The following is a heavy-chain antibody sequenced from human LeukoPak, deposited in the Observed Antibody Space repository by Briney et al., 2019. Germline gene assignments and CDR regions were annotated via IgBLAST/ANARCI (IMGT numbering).Heavy chain of an antibody. V-gene: IGHV3-33*01. CDR2: PRSPGINK. CDR3: ARDGEGGMVWGSPPGYFDY. CDR1: GFTLSTYG. J-gene: IGHJ4*02. D-gene: IGHD3-16*01. Sequence: GGPLRLPCAASGFTLSTYGTHWVRQAPGKAPHRVAVPRSPGINKCCAESMKGRFTISRDNSKNTLYLQMNSLRAEDTAVYYCARDGEGGMVWGSPPGYFDYWGQGTLVTVSS.